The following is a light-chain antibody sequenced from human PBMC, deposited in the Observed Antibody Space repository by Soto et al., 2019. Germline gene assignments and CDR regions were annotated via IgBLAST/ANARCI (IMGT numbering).Light chain of an antibody. CDR3: QQYDNSPPTWT. CDR2: GAS. Sequence: EIVLTQSPGTLSLSPGERATLSCRASQSVSSSYLAWYQQKPGQAPRLLIYGASSRATGIPGRFSDSGSGTDFTLTISRLEPEDFAVYYCQQYDNSPPTWTFCQGTKVEIK. J-gene: IGKJ1*01. V-gene: IGKV3-20*01. CDR1: QSVSSSY.